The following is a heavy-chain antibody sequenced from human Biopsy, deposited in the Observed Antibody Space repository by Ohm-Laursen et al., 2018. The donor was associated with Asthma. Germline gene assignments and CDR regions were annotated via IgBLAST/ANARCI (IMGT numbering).Heavy chain of an antibody. J-gene: IGHJ4*02. CDR3: ASDLGGYYYDSSGYSSDY. D-gene: IGHD3-22*01. CDR1: GYTFSNYG. V-gene: IGHV1-18*04. Sequence: GASVKVSCKASGYTFSNYGIAWVRQAPGQGLEWMGWSSAYNGHTKYAQKFHDRVTMTTDKSTNTAHMELGSLTSDDTAVYYCASDLGGYYYDSSGYSSDYWGQGTLVTVSS. CDR2: SSAYNGHT.